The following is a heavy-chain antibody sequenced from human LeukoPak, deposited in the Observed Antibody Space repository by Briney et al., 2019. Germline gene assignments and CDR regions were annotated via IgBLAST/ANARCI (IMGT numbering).Heavy chain of an antibody. D-gene: IGHD4-17*01. CDR3: ARGLTGGMTTVTTLSY. V-gene: IGHV3-30*04. J-gene: IGHJ4*02. Sequence: GGSLRLSCAASGFTFGSYAMNWVRQAPDKGLEWVAVISYDGSNKYYADSVKGRFTISRDDSKNTLYLQMNSLRAEDTAVYYCARGLTGGMTTVTTLSYWGLGTLVTVSS. CDR1: GFTFGSYA. CDR2: ISYDGSNK.